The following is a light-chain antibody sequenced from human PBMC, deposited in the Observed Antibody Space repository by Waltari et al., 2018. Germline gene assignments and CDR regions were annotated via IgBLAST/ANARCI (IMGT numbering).Light chain of an antibody. CDR2: DAS. Sequence: EIVMTQSPATLSVSPGERATLSCRASQSVTNNLAWYQHKPGQAPRLLIYDASPRATGVPARFSGSGSGTEFTLTISSLQSEDFAVYYCQHYNNWVTFGQGTRLEIK. J-gene: IGKJ5*01. V-gene: IGKV3-15*01. CDR3: QHYNNWVT. CDR1: QSVTNN.